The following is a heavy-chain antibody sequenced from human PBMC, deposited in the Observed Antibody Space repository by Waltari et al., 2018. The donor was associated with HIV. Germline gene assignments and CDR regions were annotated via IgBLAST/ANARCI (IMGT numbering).Heavy chain of an antibody. Sequence: QVQLQESGPGLVKPSETLSLTCTVSGYSISSGYYWGWIRQPPGKGLEWIGSIYHSGSTYYNPSLKSRVTISVDTSKNQFSLKLSSVTAADTAVYYCARANSYYYDSSGYPSYGMDVWGQGTTVTVSS. CDR3: ARANSYYYDSSGYPSYGMDV. D-gene: IGHD3-22*01. CDR2: IYHSGST. CDR1: GYSISSGYY. V-gene: IGHV4-38-2*02. J-gene: IGHJ6*02.